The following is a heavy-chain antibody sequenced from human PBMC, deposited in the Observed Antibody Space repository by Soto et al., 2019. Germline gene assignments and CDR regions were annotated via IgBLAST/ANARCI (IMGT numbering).Heavy chain of an antibody. CDR1: VFTFSNYA. J-gene: IGHJ4*02. V-gene: IGHV3-30*03. CDR2: ISYDGNNK. Sequence: PGGSLRLSCAASVFTFSNYAMHWVRQAPGKGLQWLAVISYDGNNKYYADSVEGRFTISRDNAKNTVYIQMNSLRLEDTAVYYCARGPSYSDSYFDLWGQGTLVTVSS. D-gene: IGHD4-17*01. CDR3: ARGPSYSDSYFDL.